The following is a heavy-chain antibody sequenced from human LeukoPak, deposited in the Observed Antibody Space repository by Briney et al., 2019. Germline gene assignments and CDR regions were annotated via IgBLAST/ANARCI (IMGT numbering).Heavy chain of an antibody. V-gene: IGHV4-30-4*01. Sequence: SQTLSLTCTVSGGSISSGDYYWSWIRQPPGKGLEWIGYIYYSGSTYYNPSLESRVTISIDTSKNQFSLNLSSVTAADTAVYLCTRAGSSSSPYYYGMDVWGQGTTVTVSS. CDR3: TRAGSSSSPYYYGMDV. D-gene: IGHD6-6*01. CDR1: GGSISSGDYY. CDR2: IYYSGST. J-gene: IGHJ6*02.